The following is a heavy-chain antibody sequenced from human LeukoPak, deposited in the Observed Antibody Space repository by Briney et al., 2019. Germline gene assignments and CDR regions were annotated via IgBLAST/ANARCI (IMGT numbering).Heavy chain of an antibody. V-gene: IGHV4-59*01. CDR1: GGSISSYY. J-gene: IGHJ4*02. CDR3: ARGTIFGVPDY. Sequence: SETLSLTCTVFGGSISSYYWSWIRQPPRKGLEWIGYIYYSGSTNYNPSLKSRVTISVDTSKNQFSLKLSSVTAADTAVYYCARGTIFGVPDYWGQGTLVTVSS. D-gene: IGHD3-3*01. CDR2: IYYSGST.